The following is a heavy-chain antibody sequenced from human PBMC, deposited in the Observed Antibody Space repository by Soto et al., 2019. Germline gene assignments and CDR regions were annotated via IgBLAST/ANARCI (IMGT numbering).Heavy chain of an antibody. D-gene: IGHD4-17*01. CDR2: INPNSGGT. J-gene: IGHJ5*02. Sequence: GASVKVSCKASGGTFSSYYMHWVRQAPGQGLEWMGWINPNSGGTNYAQKFQGRVTMTRDTSISTAYMELSRLRSDDTAVYYCARGWNHYGDYVWFDPWGQGTLVTVSS. CDR3: ARGWNHYGDYVWFDP. V-gene: IGHV1-2*02. CDR1: GGTFSSYY.